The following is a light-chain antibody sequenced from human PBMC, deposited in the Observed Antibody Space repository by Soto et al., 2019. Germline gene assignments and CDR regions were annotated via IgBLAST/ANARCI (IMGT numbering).Light chain of an antibody. CDR3: QQYNSYST. CDR1: HNIERW. J-gene: IGKJ1*01. Sequence: IQMTQSPSTLSASVGDRVTITCRASHNIERWMAWYQQKPGKAPSLLVFDASTLHSGVPSRFSGSGSGTEFTLTISSLRPDDFATYYCQQYNSYSTFGQGTKVDIK. V-gene: IGKV1-5*01. CDR2: DAS.